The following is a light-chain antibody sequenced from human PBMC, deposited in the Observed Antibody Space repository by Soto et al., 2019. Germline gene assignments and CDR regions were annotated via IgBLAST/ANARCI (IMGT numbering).Light chain of an antibody. Sequence: DIQMTQSPSTLSASVGDRVTITCRASQSISSWLAWYQQKPGKAPKLLIYDASSLESGVPSRFSGSGSGTEFTLTISNLQPDDFATYYCQQYNSYRTFGQGTKVEIK. CDR3: QQYNSYRT. V-gene: IGKV1-5*01. CDR1: QSISSW. J-gene: IGKJ1*01. CDR2: DAS.